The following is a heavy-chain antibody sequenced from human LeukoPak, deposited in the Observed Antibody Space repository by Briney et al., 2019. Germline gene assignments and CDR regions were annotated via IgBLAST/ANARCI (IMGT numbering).Heavy chain of an antibody. Sequence: ASVKVSCKASGGTFSSYAISWVRQAPGQGLEWMGIINPSGGTTTYAQKFQGRVTMTRDTSTSTVYMELSSQRSEDTAVYYCARGGYYYDSSALDYWGQGTLVTVSS. V-gene: IGHV1-46*01. D-gene: IGHD3-22*01. CDR1: GGTFSSYA. CDR2: INPSGGTT. J-gene: IGHJ4*02. CDR3: ARGGYYYDSSALDY.